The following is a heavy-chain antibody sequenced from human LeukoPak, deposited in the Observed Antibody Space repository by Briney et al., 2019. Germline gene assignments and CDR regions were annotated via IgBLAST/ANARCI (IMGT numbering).Heavy chain of an antibody. Sequence: GGSLRLSCAASGFRSSDHYMDWVRQAPGKGLEWVGLTSNKAKSYTTEYAASVKGRFTISRDDSKNSLYLQMNSLKTEDTAVYYCALMYYFDSGASQSFDYWGQGTLVTVSS. V-gene: IGHV3-72*01. CDR2: TSNKAKSYTT. J-gene: IGHJ4*02. CDR1: GFRSSDHY. D-gene: IGHD3-22*01. CDR3: ALMYYFDSGASQSFDY.